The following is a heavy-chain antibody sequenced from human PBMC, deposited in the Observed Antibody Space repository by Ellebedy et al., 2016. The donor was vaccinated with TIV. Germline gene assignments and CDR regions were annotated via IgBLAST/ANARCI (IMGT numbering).Heavy chain of an antibody. Sequence: GESLKISCAASGFMFSNFRMNWVRQAPGKGLEWISSISGNVQYINYRDSVKGRFITSRDNAKKSLFLQMDSLRAEETAVYYCARDRGEGRIFSFFDLWGQGTLVTVSS. D-gene: IGHD3-16*01. CDR2: ISGNVQYI. J-gene: IGHJ4*02. CDR3: ARDRGEGRIFSFFDL. CDR1: GFMFSNFR. V-gene: IGHV3-21*01.